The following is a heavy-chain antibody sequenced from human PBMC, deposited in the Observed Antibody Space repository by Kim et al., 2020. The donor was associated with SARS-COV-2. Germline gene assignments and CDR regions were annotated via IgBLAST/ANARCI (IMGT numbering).Heavy chain of an antibody. CDR1: GFTLSSYW. CDR2: IKQDGSEK. Sequence: GGSLRLSCAASGFTLSSYWMSWVRQAPGKGLEWVASIKQDGSEKYYVNAVKGRFTILRDNAKNSLYLQMNSLRAEDTAVYYCTKGRGHKFDYWGQGTLVTVSS. CDR3: TKGRGHKFDY. J-gene: IGHJ4*02. V-gene: IGHV3-7*01.